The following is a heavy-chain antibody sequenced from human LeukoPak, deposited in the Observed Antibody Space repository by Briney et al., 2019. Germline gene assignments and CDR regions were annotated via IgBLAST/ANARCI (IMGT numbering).Heavy chain of an antibody. D-gene: IGHD1-26*01. CDR1: GFTFSSYG. Sequence: PGGSLRLSCAASGFTFSSYGMHWVRQAPGKGLEWVAVISYDGSNKYYADSVKGRFTISRDNSKNTLYLQMNSLRAEDTAVYYCAKELVVGASRGNFDYWGQGTLVTVSS. V-gene: IGHV3-30*18. CDR3: AKELVVGASRGNFDY. J-gene: IGHJ4*02. CDR2: ISYDGSNK.